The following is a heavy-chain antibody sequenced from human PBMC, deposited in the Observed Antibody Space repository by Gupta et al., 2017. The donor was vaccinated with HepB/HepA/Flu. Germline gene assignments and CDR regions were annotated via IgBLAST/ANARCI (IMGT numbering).Heavy chain of an antibody. D-gene: IGHD1-26*01. CDR3: ARRSGSYNDWFDP. Sequence: QLQLQESGPGLVKPSETLSLTCTVSGGSISSSSYYWGWIRQPPGKGLEWIGSIYYSGSTYDNPALKSRVTISVDTSKNQFSLKLSSVTAADTAVYYCARRSGSYNDWFDPWGQGTLVTVSS. CDR1: GGSISSSSYY. V-gene: IGHV4-39*01. J-gene: IGHJ5*02. CDR2: IYYSGST.